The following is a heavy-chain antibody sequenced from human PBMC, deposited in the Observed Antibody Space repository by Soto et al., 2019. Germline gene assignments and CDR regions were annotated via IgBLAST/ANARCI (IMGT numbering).Heavy chain of an antibody. V-gene: IGHV3-74*01. CDR2: INPDGSNT. CDR3: ARGPPYSNYPYYFDY. D-gene: IGHD4-4*01. J-gene: IGHJ4*02. CDR1: EFTFGNYW. Sequence: GGSLRLSCAASEFTFGNYWMHWVRQSPGKGLVWDSRINPDGSNTDYADSVMGRFTVSRDNAKKTVYLQMNSLRAEDTAVYYCARGPPYSNYPYYFDYWGQGTLVTVSS.